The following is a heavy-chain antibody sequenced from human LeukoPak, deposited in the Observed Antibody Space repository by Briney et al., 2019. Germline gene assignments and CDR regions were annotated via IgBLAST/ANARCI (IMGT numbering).Heavy chain of an antibody. CDR2: ISAYNGNT. CDR1: GYTFTSYG. Sequence: ASVKVSCKASGYTFTSYGISWVRQAPGQGLEWMGWISAYNGNTNYAQKLQGRVTMTTDTSTSTAYMELRSLRSDDTAVYYCAAESVVVNKHYPFFDCWGQGTLVTVSS. J-gene: IGHJ4*02. CDR3: AAESVVVNKHYPFFDC. D-gene: IGHD3-22*01. V-gene: IGHV1-18*01.